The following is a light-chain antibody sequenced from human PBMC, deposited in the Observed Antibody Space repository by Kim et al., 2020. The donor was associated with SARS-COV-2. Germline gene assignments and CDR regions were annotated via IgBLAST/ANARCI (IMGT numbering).Light chain of an antibody. CDR1: QIIYSY. Sequence: ASVRDRVTLTCRASQIIYSYLSWYQQKPGKAPNLLISAASILQSGVPSRFSGSGSGTDFTLSINSLQPEDFATYYCQQSYNTPRTFGQGTKVDIK. V-gene: IGKV1-39*01. CDR3: QQSYNTPRT. CDR2: AAS. J-gene: IGKJ1*01.